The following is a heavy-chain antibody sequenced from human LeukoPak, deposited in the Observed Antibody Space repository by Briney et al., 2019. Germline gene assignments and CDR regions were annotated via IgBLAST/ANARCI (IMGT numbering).Heavy chain of an antibody. CDR2: ISYDGSNK. CDR3: AKDISIAAAGVFDY. V-gene: IGHV3-30-3*01. Sequence: GRSLRLSCAASGFTFSSYAMHWVRQAPGKGLEWVAVISYDGSNKYYADSVKGRFTISRDNSKNTLYLQMNSLRAEDTAVYYCAKDISIAAAGVFDYWGQGTLVTVSS. J-gene: IGHJ4*02. D-gene: IGHD6-13*01. CDR1: GFTFSSYA.